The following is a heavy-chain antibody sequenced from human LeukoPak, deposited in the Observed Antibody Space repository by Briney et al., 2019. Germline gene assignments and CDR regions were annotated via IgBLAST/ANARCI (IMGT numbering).Heavy chain of an antibody. J-gene: IGHJ4*02. D-gene: IGHD5-18*01. CDR3: ARLGTAVVARFFVN. CDR1: GYSFTSYW. CDR2: IYPGDSDT. V-gene: IGHV5-51*03. Sequence: PGESLKISCMDSGYSFTSYWIAWVRQMPGKGLEWMGSIYPGDSDTRYSPSFQGQVTISADKSISTAYLQWRGLKASDTAMYYCARLGTAVVARFFVNWGQGTLVTVSS.